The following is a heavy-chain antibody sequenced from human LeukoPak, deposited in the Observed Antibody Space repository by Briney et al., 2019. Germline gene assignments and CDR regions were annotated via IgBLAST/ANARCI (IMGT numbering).Heavy chain of an antibody. CDR2: IYYSGSV. CDR1: GASLNNNDYY. V-gene: IGHV4-39*07. D-gene: IGHD6-19*01. CDR3: ARGRYSSGWYAFPFDY. Sequence: SETLSLTCPVSGASLNNNDYYWGWVRQPPGKGLEWMGSIYYSGSVYYNPSLKSRITISVDTSTFSLKVKSVTAADTAVYYCARGRYSSGWYAFPFDYWGQGTLVTVSS. J-gene: IGHJ4*02.